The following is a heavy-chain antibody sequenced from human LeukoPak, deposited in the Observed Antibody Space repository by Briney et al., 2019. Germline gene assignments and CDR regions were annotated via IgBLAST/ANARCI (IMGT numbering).Heavy chain of an antibody. V-gene: IGHV4-61*02. CDR3: ARADYDYLSGTYSFDL. D-gene: IGHD3-22*01. CDR1: GDSISSGTYY. J-gene: IGHJ5*02. CDR2: TDISGRT. Sequence: PSETLSLTCTVSGDSISSGTYYWTWIRQPPGEGLEWIGRTDISGRTSYSPSLKSRLTISVNPSRNQFSLRLTSVTAADTALYYCARADYDYLSGTYSFDLWGQGILVTVSS.